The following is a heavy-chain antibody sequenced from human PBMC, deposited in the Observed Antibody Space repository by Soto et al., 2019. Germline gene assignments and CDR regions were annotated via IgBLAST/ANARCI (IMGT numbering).Heavy chain of an antibody. J-gene: IGHJ3*02. V-gene: IGHV3-7*04. CDR1: GFTFSSYW. CDR3: ARFYYDSSGYYSFDI. CDR2: IKQDGSEK. D-gene: IGHD3-22*01. Sequence: GGSLRLSCAASGFTFSSYWMSWVRQAPGKGLEWVANIKQDGSEKYYVDSVKGRFTISRDNAKNSLYLQMNSLRAEDTAVYYCARFYYDSSGYYSFDIWGQGTMVTVSS.